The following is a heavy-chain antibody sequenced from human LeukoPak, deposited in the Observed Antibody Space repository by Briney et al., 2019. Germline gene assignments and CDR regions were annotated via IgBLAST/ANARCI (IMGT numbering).Heavy chain of an antibody. V-gene: IGHV5-51*01. CDR3: ASHLWFPNYYYGKDV. Sequence: GESLKISCKGSGYSFTSYWIGWVRQMPGKGLEWMGIIYPGDSDTRYSPSFQGQVTISVDKSISTAYLQWSSLKASDTAMYYCASHLWFPNYYYGKDVWGQGTTVTVSS. CDR2: IYPGDSDT. D-gene: IGHD3-10*01. J-gene: IGHJ6*02. CDR1: GYSFTSYW.